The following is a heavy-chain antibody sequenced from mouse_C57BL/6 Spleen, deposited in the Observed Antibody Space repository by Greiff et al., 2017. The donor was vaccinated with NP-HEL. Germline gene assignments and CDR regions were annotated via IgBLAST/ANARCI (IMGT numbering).Heavy chain of an antibody. CDR2: INPSTGGT. Sequence: VQLQQSGPELVKPGASVKISCKASGYSFTGYYMNWVKQSPEKSLEWIGEINPSTGGTTYNQKFKAKATLTVVKSSSTAYMQLKSLTSEDSAVYYCARTYYSNYHWYFDVRGTGTTVTVSS. D-gene: IGHD2-5*01. J-gene: IGHJ1*03. CDR1: GYSFTGYY. V-gene: IGHV1-42*01. CDR3: ARTYYSNYHWYFDV.